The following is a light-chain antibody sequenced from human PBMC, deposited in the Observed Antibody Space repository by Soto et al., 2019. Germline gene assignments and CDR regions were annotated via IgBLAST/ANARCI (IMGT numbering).Light chain of an antibody. V-gene: IGKV3-20*01. J-gene: IGKJ2*01. Sequence: ESMLTQSPGTLSLSPGERATLSCRASRSVSSRYISWYQQKPGQAPRLLIYGASIRATGIPDRFSGSGSGTDFTLTISRLEAEDFAVYDCQQFGDSPPAFTCGQGTKLEI. CDR2: GAS. CDR3: QQFGDSPPAFT. CDR1: RSVSSRY.